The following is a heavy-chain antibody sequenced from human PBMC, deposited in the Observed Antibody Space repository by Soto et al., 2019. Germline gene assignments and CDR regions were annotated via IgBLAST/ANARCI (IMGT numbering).Heavy chain of an antibody. J-gene: IGHJ6*02. CDR3: EREQSPREDYYDTAYYFGMDV. CDR2: IIPIFGTT. D-gene: IGHD3-22*01. Sequence: QVQLVQSGAEVRKPGSSAKVSCKTSGGTFSTYAISWVRQAPGQGLEWMGGIIPIFGTTNYAQNFQGRVTITADESTATAYMELSSLRSEDKAVYFCEREQSPREDYYDTAYYFGMDVWGQGTTVTVSS. V-gene: IGHV1-69*01. CDR1: GGTFSTYA.